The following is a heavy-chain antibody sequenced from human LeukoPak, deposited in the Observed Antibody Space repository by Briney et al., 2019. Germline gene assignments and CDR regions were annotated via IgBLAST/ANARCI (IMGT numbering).Heavy chain of an antibody. J-gene: IGHJ6*02. Sequence: SETLSLTCAVYGGSFSDYYWTWIRQPPGKGLEWLGEIDHRGDTNYHPSLKSRVTISVDKSKNQFSLKMSSVTAADTAVYYCARAPDYGSGLFYYGLDVWGQGTTVTVSS. CDR1: GGSFSDYY. V-gene: IGHV4-34*01. D-gene: IGHD3-10*01. CDR2: IDHRGDT. CDR3: ARAPDYGSGLFYYGLDV.